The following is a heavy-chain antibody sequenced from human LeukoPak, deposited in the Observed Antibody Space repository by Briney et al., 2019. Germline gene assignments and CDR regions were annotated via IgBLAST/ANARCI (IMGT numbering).Heavy chain of an antibody. CDR2: IYYSGST. CDR3: ARDGLYYDSSGYLDY. J-gene: IGHJ4*02. Sequence: SQTLSLTCTVSGGSISSGGYYWSWIRQHPGKGLEWIGYIYYSGSTYYNPSLKSRVTISVDTSKNQFSLKLSSVTAADTAVYYCARDGLYYDSSGYLDYWGQGTLVTVSS. V-gene: IGHV4-31*03. CDR1: GGSISSGGYY. D-gene: IGHD3-22*01.